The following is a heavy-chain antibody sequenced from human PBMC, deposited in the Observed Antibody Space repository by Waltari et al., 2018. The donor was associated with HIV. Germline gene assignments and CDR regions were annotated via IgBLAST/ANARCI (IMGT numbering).Heavy chain of an antibody. Sequence: QVHLQQWRAGLLKPSETLSLTCARYGGSFSRYYWCWIRQAQEKGLEWIWEISHSGSTNYNPSLKSRVTMSLDTSKNQFSLKLSSVTAADTAVYYCARKDDYYDDNRYTLLFDSWGQGTLVTVSS. CDR2: ISHSGST. CDR1: GGSFSRYY. CDR3: ARKDDYYDDNRYTLLFDS. D-gene: IGHD3-16*01. J-gene: IGHJ4*02. V-gene: IGHV4-34*01.